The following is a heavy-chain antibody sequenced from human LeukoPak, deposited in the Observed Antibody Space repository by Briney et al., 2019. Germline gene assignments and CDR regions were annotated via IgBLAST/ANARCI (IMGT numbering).Heavy chain of an antibody. J-gene: IGHJ6*02. CDR1: GGSISSYY. Sequence: SETLSLTCTVSGGSISSYYWSWIRQPPGKGLEWIGYIYYSGSPNYNPSLKSRVTISVDTSKNQFSLKLSSVTAADTAVYYCARQSSSWPPYYYYGMDVWGQGTTVTVSS. CDR2: IYYSGSP. V-gene: IGHV4-59*08. CDR3: ARQSSSWPPYYYYGMDV. D-gene: IGHD6-13*01.